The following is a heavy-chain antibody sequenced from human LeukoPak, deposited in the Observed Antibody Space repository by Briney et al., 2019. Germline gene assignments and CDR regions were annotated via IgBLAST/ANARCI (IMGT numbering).Heavy chain of an antibody. J-gene: IGHJ6*03. CDR1: GGSISSSSYY. CDR2: IYYSGST. V-gene: IGHV4-39*01. CDR3: ARPMYNWNDEFQDYYYYMDV. D-gene: IGHD1-1*01. Sequence: SETLSLTCTVSGGSISSSSYYWGWIRQPPGKGLEWIVSIYYSGSTYYNPSLKSRVTISVDTSKNQFSLKLSSVTAADTAVYYCARPMYNWNDEFQDYYYYMDVWGKGTTVTVSS.